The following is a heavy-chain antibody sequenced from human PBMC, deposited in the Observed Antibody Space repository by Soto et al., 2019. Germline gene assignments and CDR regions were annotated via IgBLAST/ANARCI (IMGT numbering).Heavy chain of an antibody. CDR2: IFYSGSS. CDR3: ARGHGGSGWYYTWFDP. D-gene: IGHD6-19*01. J-gene: IGHJ5*02. CDR1: GGSISRSSSY. V-gene: IGHV4-39*01. Sequence: PSEILSLTCTVSGGSISRSSSYWGWIRQPPGKGLEWIGNIFYSGSSYYNPSLKSRVIISVDTSKNQFSLKLSSVTAADTAVYYCARGHGGSGWYYTWFDPWGQETLVTVSS.